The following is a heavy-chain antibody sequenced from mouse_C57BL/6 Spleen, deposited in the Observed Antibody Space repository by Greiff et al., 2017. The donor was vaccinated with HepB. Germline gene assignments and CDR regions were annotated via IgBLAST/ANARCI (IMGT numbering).Heavy chain of an antibody. CDR1: GYTFTSYT. D-gene: IGHD1-1*01. V-gene: IGHV1-4*01. J-gene: IGHJ1*03. CDR3: AREATYYGSSAEWYFDV. CDR2: INPSSGYT. Sequence: QVQLQQSGAELARPGASVKMSCKASGYTFTSYTMHWVKQRPGQGLEWIGYINPSSGYTKYNQKFKDKATLTADKSSSTAYMQLSSLTSEDSAVYYCAREATYYGSSAEWYFDVWGTGTTVTVSS.